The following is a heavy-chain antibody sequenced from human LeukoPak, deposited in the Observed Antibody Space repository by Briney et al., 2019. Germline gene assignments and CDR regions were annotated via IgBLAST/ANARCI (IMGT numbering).Heavy chain of an antibody. D-gene: IGHD3-22*01. J-gene: IGHJ4*02. CDR3: ATDSSGYQDY. V-gene: IGHV4-34*01. CDR1: GGSLSGYY. CDR2: INHSGST. Sequence: SETLSLTCAVYGGSLSGYYWSWIRQPPGKGLEWIGEINHSGSTNYNPSLKSRVTISVDTSKNQFSLKLSSVTAAGTAVYYCATDSSGYQDYWGQGTLVTVSS.